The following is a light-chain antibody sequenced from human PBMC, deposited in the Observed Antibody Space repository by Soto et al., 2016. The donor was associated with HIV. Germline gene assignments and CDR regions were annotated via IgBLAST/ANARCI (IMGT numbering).Light chain of an antibody. Sequence: DIVMTQTPLSLSVTPGQPASISCKSSQSLLHNDGKTYLYWYLQKPGQSPQLLIYEVSNRLSGLTDRFSGSGSGTDFTLKISRVEAEDVGVYYCMQALQTPPWTFGQGTKVEIK. CDR2: EVS. J-gene: IGKJ1*01. V-gene: IGKV2-29*03. CDR1: QSLLHNDGKTY. CDR3: MQALQTPPWT.